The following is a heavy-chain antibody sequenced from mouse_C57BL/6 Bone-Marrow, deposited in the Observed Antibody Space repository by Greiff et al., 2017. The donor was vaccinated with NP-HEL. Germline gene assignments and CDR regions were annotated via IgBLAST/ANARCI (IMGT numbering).Heavy chain of an antibody. D-gene: IGHD1-3*01. J-gene: IGHJ2*01. CDR2: IYPSDSET. CDR1: GYTFTSYW. CDR3: ARGGSGTEGYYFDY. Sequence: QVQLQQPGAELVRPGSSVKLSCKASGYTFTSYWMDWVKQRPGQGLEWIGNIYPSDSETHYNQKFKDKATLTVDKSSSTAYMQLSSLTSEDSAVYYGARGGSGTEGYYFDYWGQGTTLTVSS. V-gene: IGHV1-61*01.